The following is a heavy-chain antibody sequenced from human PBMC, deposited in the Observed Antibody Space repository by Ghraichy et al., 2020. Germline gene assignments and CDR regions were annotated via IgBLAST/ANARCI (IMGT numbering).Heavy chain of an antibody. V-gene: IGHV3-7*01. CDR3: ARDLYGGLLDY. CDR1: GFTFSSYW. Sequence: LSLTCAASGFTFSSYWMSWVRQAPGKGLEWVANIKQDGSEKYYVDSVKGRFTISRDNAKNSLYLQMNSLRAEDTAVYYCARDLYGGLLDYWGQGTLVTVSS. CDR2: IKQDGSEK. D-gene: IGHD4-23*01. J-gene: IGHJ4*02.